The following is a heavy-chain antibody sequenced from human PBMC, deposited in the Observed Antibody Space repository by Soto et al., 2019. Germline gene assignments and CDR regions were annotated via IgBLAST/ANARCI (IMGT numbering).Heavy chain of an antibody. Sequence: GGSLRLSCAASGFIVSSIYMTWVRQAPGKGLEWVSVLYSGGSTYYADSVKGRFTISRDTSRNTVHLQINSLRAEDTGLYYCARSNSGYDPLDYWGQGTLVTVSS. J-gene: IGHJ4*02. CDR2: LYSGGST. V-gene: IGHV3-66*01. CDR3: ARSNSGYDPLDY. D-gene: IGHD5-12*01. CDR1: GFIVSSIY.